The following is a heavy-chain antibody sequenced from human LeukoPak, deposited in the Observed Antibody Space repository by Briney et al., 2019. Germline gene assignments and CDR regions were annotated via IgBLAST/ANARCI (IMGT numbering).Heavy chain of an antibody. V-gene: IGHV1-46*01. CDR3: ASGQLRIAAAGTQGLPTH. J-gene: IGHJ4*02. CDR1: GYTFTSYY. Sequence: ASVKVSCKASGYTFTSYYMHWVRQAPGQGLEWMGIINPSGGGASSAQKFQGRVTMTRDTSTSTVFMELSSLRSEDTAVYCCASGQLRIAAAGTQGLPTHWGQGTLVTVSS. CDR2: INPSGGGA. D-gene: IGHD6-13*01.